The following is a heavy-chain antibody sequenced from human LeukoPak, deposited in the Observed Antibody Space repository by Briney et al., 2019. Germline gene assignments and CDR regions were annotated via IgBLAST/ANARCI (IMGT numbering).Heavy chain of an antibody. CDR3: TTQGTSATGRVDY. J-gene: IGHJ4*02. D-gene: IGHD1-26*01. Sequence: PGGSLRLSCAASGFTFSGSAVHWVRQAPGKGLEWVGRIKSKTDGGTTDYAAPVKGRFTISRDDSKNTLYLQMNSLKTEDTAVYYCTTQGTSATGRVDYWGQGTLVTVSS. V-gene: IGHV3-15*01. CDR1: GFTFSGSA. CDR2: IKSKTDGGTT.